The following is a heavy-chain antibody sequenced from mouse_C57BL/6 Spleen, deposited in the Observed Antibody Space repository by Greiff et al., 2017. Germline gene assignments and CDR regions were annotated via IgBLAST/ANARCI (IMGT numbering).Heavy chain of an antibody. CDR2: IDPEDGDT. D-gene: IGHD1-1*01. CDR3: TTTLTTVGNYYC. J-gene: IGHJ2*01. V-gene: IGHV14-1*01. Sequence: VHVKQSGAELVRPGASVKLSCTASGFNIKDYYMHWVKQRPEQGLEWIGRIDPEDGDTEYAPKFQGKGTMTANTSSNTADLQLSSLTSEDTAVYDCTTTLTTVGNYYCWGKGTTRTVSS. CDR1: GFNIKDYY.